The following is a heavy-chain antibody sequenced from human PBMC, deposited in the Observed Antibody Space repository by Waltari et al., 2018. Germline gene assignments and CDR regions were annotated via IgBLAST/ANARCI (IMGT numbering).Heavy chain of an antibody. CDR1: GFTFSNYA. CDR3: AKQYVDC. CDR2: INESGGTT. J-gene: IGHJ4*01. D-gene: IGHD2-8*01. V-gene: IGHV3-23*04. Sequence: LLVESGGGLVQPGGSLRLSCVASGFTFSNYAMNWVRQAPGKGLEWVSSINESGGTTDYADSVTGRFTISRDNSRNTLYLQMNSLRADDTAVYYCAKQYVDCWGQGILVTVSS.